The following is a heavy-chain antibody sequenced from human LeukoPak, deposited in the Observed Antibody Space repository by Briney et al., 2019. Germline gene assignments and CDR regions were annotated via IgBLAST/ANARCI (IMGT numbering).Heavy chain of an antibody. V-gene: IGHV4-4*02. J-gene: IGHJ4*02. CDR1: GGSITSTNW. D-gene: IGHD2-21*01. Sequence: SETLSLTCRVSGGSITSTNWWSWVRQPPGQGLEWIGEVSLSGLTNYNPSLSSRVIMALDTSKNHLSLHLTSVTAADTAVYYCSRENVAFSPFGYWGQGYLVTVLS. CDR2: VSLSGLT. CDR3: SRENVAFSPFGY.